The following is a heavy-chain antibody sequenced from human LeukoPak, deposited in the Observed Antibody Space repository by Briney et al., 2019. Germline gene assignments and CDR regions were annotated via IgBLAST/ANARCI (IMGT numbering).Heavy chain of an antibody. V-gene: IGHV3-23*01. CDR1: GITLSNYG. CDR2: ISGSGGST. J-gene: IGHJ4*02. Sequence: PGGSLTLSCAVSGITLSNYGMSWVRQAPGKGLEWVAGISGSGGSTNYADSVKGRFTISRDNPKNTLFLQINSLRAEDTAVYFCAKRGVVIRVILVGFHKEAYYFDSWGQGALVTVSS. D-gene: IGHD3-22*01. CDR3: AKRGVVIRVILVGFHKEAYYFDS.